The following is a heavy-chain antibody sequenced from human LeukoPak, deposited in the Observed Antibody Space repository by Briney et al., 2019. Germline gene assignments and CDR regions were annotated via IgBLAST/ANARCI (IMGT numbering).Heavy chain of an antibody. J-gene: IGHJ6*03. CDR2: ISHDGRDT. V-gene: IGHV3-30*04. CDR1: GFTFSTFP. CDR3: ARVGRVSIYPSYMDV. D-gene: IGHD6-6*01. Sequence: HAGGSLRLSCEASGFTFSTFPMHWVRQTPDKRLEWVAVISHDGRDTYYADSVKGRITISRDNSKNTLYLQMNSLSPEDTAVVYCARVGRVSIYPSYMDVWRKGTTVTVSS.